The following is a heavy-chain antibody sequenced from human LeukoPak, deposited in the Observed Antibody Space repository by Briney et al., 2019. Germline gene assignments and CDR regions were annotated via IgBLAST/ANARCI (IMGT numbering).Heavy chain of an antibody. J-gene: IGHJ4*02. V-gene: IGHV3-30-3*01. CDR1: GFTFSSYA. CDR3: ASDLDSLYYFDY. D-gene: IGHD3/OR15-3a*01. CDR2: ISYDGSNK. Sequence: PGGSLRLSCAASGFTFSSYAMHWVRQAPGKGLEWVAVISYDGSNKYYADSVKGRFTISRDNSKNTLYLQMNSLRAEDTAVYYCASDLDSLYYFDYWGQGTLVTVSS.